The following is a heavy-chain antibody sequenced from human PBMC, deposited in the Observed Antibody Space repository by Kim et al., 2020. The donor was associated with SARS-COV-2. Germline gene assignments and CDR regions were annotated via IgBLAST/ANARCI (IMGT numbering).Heavy chain of an antibody. V-gene: IGHV4-4*07. CDR3: ARDSNDFWSGRTLWPEAFFDY. J-gene: IGHJ4*02. Sequence: SETLSLTCTVSGGSISSYYWSWIRQPAGKGLEWIGRIYTSGSTNYNPSLKSRVTMSVDTSKNQFSLKLSSVTAADTAVYYCARDSNDFWSGRTLWPEAFFDYWGQGTLVTVSS. CDR2: IYTSGST. CDR1: GGSISSYY. D-gene: IGHD3-3*01.